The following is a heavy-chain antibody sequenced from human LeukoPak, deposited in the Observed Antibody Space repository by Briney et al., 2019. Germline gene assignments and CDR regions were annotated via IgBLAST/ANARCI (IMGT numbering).Heavy chain of an antibody. D-gene: IGHD1-7*01. CDR2: IYYSGST. CDR3: ARYNWNYSWFDP. Sequence: SETLSLTCTVSGGSISSYYWSWIRQPPGKGLEWIGYIYYSGSTNYNTSLKSRVTISVDTSKNQFSLKLSSVTAADTAVYYCARYNWNYSWFDPWGQGTLVTVSS. V-gene: IGHV4-59*08. J-gene: IGHJ5*02. CDR1: GGSISSYY.